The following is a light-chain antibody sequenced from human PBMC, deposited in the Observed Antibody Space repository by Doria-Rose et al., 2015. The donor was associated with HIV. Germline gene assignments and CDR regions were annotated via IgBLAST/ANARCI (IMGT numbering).Light chain of an antibody. CDR2: AAS. CDR1: QRVKSSY. J-gene: IGKJ5*01. CDR3: QQYGTSRGT. V-gene: IGKV3-20*01. Sequence: TQSPGTLSLSPGERATLSCRASQRVKSSYLAWYQQKPGQAPRLLIYAASTRATGIPDRFSGSGPGTDSTLTISRLEPEDVAVYYCQQYGTSRGTFGQGTRLEIK.